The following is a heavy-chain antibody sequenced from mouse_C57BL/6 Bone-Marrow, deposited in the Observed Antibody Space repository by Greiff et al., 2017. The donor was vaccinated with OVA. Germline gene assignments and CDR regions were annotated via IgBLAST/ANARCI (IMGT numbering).Heavy chain of an antibody. J-gene: IGHJ1*03. Sequence: DVMLVESGPGMVKPSQSLSLTCTVTGYSITSGYDWHWIRHFPGNKLEWMGYISYSGSTNYNPSLKSRISITHDTSKNHFFLKLNSVTTEDTATYYCAREGYYYGSSYGKYFDVWGTGTTVTVSS. D-gene: IGHD1-1*01. CDR2: ISYSGST. CDR3: AREGYYYGSSYGKYFDV. V-gene: IGHV3-1*01. CDR1: GYSITSGYD.